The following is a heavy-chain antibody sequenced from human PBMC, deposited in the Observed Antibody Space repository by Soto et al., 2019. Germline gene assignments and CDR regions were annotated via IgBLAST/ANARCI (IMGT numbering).Heavy chain of an antibody. D-gene: IGHD4-17*01. CDR1: GYTFTSYG. V-gene: IGHV1-2*04. CDR3: ARGPATVTTIYYYYMDV. CDR2: ISPNSGGT. J-gene: IGHJ6*03. Sequence: ASVKVSCKASGYTFTSYGISWVRQAPGQGLEWMGWISPNSGGTNYAQKLQGWVTMTRDTSISTAYMELSRLRSDDTAVYYCARGPATVTTIYYYYMDVWGKGTTVTVSS.